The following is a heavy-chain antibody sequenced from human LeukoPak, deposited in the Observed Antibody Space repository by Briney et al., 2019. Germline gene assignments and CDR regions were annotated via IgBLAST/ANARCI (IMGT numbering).Heavy chain of an antibody. J-gene: IGHJ4*02. D-gene: IGHD2-15*01. Sequence: GGSLRLSCAASGFTFSSYGMHWVRQAPGKGLEWVAVIPYDGSNKYYADSVKGRFTISRDNSKNTLYLQMNSLRAEDTAVYYCAKASLIVVVVAAGEGFDYWGQGTLVTVSS. CDR3: AKASLIVVVVAAGEGFDY. CDR1: GFTFSSYG. V-gene: IGHV3-30*18. CDR2: IPYDGSNK.